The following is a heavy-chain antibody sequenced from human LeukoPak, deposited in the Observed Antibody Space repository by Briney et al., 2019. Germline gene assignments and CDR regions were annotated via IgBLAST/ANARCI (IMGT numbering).Heavy chain of an antibody. D-gene: IGHD6-19*01. CDR2: IYYSGST. Sequence: SSETLSLTCTVSGGSMNSYYWSWIRQPPGKGLEWIGHIYYSGSTKYNPSLESRVTISVDTSKNQFSLKLSSVTAADTAVYYCAGRDFSGWNYYDYWGQGTLVTVSS. CDR1: GGSMNSYY. J-gene: IGHJ4*02. CDR3: AGRDFSGWNYYDY. V-gene: IGHV4-59*01.